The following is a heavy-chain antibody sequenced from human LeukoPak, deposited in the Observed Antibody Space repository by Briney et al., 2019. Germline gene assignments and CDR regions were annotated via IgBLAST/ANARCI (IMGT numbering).Heavy chain of an antibody. CDR1: GGSITNYY. CDR3: ARKHDSGWYFDY. V-gene: IGHV4-59*12. CDR2: ISYSGST. Sequence: SETLSLTCTVSGGSITNYYWTWIRQPPGKGLEWIGYISYSGSTNYNPSLKSRVTMSADTSKNQFSLKLSSVTAADTAVYYCARKHDSGWYFDYWGQGTLVTVSS. D-gene: IGHD6-19*01. J-gene: IGHJ4*02.